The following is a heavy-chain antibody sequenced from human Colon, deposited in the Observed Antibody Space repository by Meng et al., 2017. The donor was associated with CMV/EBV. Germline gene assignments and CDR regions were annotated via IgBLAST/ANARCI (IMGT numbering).Heavy chain of an antibody. CDR1: GYTFTSYD. J-gene: IGHJ4*02. V-gene: IGHV1-8*01. Sequence: QVQLVQSGAEVKRPGALVKVSCQASGYTFTSYDINWVRQTPGQGLEWVGWMNPRSGDTDYARKFQGRVTMTRDTSLGTAYLELRSLTSEDTAIYYCARLTSGGYWGQGTLVTVSS. CDR3: ARLTSGGY. CDR2: MNPRSGDT. D-gene: IGHD4/OR15-4a*01.